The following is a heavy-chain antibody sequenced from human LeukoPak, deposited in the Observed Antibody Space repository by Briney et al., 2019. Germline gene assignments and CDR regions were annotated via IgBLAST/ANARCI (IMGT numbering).Heavy chain of an antibody. J-gene: IGHJ4*02. CDR3: ARVRNGARFFDY. CDR2: IYYSGST. Sequence: TSETLSLTCTVSGGSISSYYWSWIRQPPGKGLEWIGYIYYSGSTNYNLSLKSRVTISVDTSKNQFSLKLSSVTAADTAVYFCARVRNGARFFDYWGQGTLVTVSS. D-gene: IGHD1-1*01. V-gene: IGHV4-59*01. CDR1: GGSISSYY.